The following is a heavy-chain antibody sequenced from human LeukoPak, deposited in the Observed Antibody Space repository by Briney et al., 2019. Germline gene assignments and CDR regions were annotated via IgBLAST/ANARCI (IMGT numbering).Heavy chain of an antibody. Sequence: LSGGSLRLSCAASGFTFSSYGMSWVRQAPGKGLEWVSAISGSGGSTYYADSVKGRFTISRDNSKNTLYLQMNSLRTEDTAVYYCTTDPEATGTTFDAFDIWGQGTMVTVSS. CDR3: TTDPEATGTTFDAFDI. J-gene: IGHJ3*02. CDR1: GFTFSSYG. D-gene: IGHD1-1*01. CDR2: ISGSGGST. V-gene: IGHV3-23*01.